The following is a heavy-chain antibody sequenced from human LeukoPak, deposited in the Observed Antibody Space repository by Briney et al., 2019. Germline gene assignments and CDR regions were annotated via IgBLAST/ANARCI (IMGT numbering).Heavy chain of an antibody. D-gene: IGHD4-17*01. CDR2: ISSNSNI. Sequence: GGSLRLSCAASGFTFSSYSMNWVRQAPGKGLEWVSSISSNSNIYYADSVKGRFTISRDNAKNSLYLQMKSLRAEDTAVYYCAKVTTTVTPYYYYYYMDVWGKGTTVTISS. V-gene: IGHV3-21*01. CDR1: GFTFSSYS. CDR3: AKVTTTVTPYYYYYYMDV. J-gene: IGHJ6*03.